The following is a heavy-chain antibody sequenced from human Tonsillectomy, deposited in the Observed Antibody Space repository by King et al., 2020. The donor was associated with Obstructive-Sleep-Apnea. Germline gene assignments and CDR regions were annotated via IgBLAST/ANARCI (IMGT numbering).Heavy chain of an antibody. V-gene: IGHV4-34*01. Sequence: VQLQQWGAGLLKPSETLSRTCAVYGGSFSDYYWSWIRQPPGKGLEWIGEINHSGSTNYNPSLKSRVTISVDTSKNQFSLKLNSGTASETAVYYCSGDGNGFYSRGQGTLVTVSS. CDR2: INHSGST. CDR1: GGSFSDYY. CDR3: SGDGNGFYS. D-gene: IGHD3-3*01. J-gene: IGHJ4*02.